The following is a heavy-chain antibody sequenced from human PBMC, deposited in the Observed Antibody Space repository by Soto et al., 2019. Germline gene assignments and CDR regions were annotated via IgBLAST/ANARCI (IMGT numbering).Heavy chain of an antibody. CDR3: ARDNGGKLDY. CDR1: GVTFSDYY. CDR2: ISSSGSTI. D-gene: IGHD6-25*01. V-gene: IGHV3-11*01. Sequence: GGSLRLSCAASGVTFSDYYMCWIRQAPGKGLEWVSYISSSGSTIYYAASVKGRFTISRDNAMSSLYLQMNSLRAEDTAVYYCARDNGGKLDYWGQGTLVTVSS. J-gene: IGHJ4*02.